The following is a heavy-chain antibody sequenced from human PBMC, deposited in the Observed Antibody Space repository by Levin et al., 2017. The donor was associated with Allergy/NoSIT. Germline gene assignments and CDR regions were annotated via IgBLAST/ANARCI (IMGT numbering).Heavy chain of an antibody. CDR1: GFAFSSYA. CDR3: AKVRRELVIATDAFDI. D-gene: IGHD3-9*01. J-gene: IGHJ3*02. CDR2: ISDDGSKK. V-gene: IGHV3-30*18. Sequence: GWSLRLSCVVSGFAFSSYAMHWVRQAPGKGLEWVADISDDGSKKYYADSVKGRFTISRDNFKNTLFLQMNSLRVEDTAVYYCAKVRRELVIATDAFDIWGPGTLVTVSS.